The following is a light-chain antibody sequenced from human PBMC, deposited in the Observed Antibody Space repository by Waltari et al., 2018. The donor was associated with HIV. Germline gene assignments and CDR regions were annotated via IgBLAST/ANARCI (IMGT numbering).Light chain of an antibody. Sequence: DIQMTQSPSSLSASLGDTVTITCRASQSISEYLNWYQETPGNAPKLLIYVASSLQIGVPSRFSGSGSGTDFTLTSSNLQPEDFATYFCQQSYSTPLTFGAGTKVEIK. V-gene: IGKV1-39*01. CDR3: QQSYSTPLT. CDR1: QSISEY. J-gene: IGKJ4*01. CDR2: VAS.